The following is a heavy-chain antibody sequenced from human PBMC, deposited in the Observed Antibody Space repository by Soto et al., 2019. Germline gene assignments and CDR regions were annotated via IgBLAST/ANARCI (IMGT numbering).Heavy chain of an antibody. V-gene: IGHV4-59*08. J-gene: IGHJ2*01. CDR3: ARQSGYSHGYFDL. Sequence: PSETLSLTCTVSGGSISPYYWSWIRQPPGKGLEWIANIYYSGNTYYNPSLKSRVTISVDTSRNSFSLKLSSLTATDTAVYYCARQSGYSHGYFDLWGRGTLVTVSS. D-gene: IGHD5-18*01. CDR1: GGSISPYY. CDR2: IYYSGNT.